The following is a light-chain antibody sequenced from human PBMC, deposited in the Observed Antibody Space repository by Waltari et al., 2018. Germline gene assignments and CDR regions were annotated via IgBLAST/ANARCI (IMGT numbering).Light chain of an antibody. CDR1: GSDVGSYNL. CDR2: EVN. V-gene: IGLV2-23*02. Sequence: QSALTQPASVSGSPGQSITISCSGTGSDVGSYNLVSWYQQHPGKAPKLIIYEVNMRPSGVSDRFSGSNSGVTASLTISGLQAEDEAVYFCCSFATNSIVIFGGGTKLTVL. CDR3: CSFATNSIVI. J-gene: IGLJ2*01.